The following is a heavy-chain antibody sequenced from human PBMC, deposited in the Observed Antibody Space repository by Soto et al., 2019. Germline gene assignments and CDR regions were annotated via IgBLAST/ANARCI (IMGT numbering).Heavy chain of an antibody. CDR2: ISSSGGSI. Sequence: EVQLVESGGGLVQPGGSLRLSCAGSGFTFNSHEMTWVRQAPGKGLEWISSISSSGGSIYYADSVKGRLTVSRDTAKNSLNLQMNNLSGEDTAVYYCARSWGLYCSSSRCYSPWFDPWGRGTLVTVSS. J-gene: IGHJ5*02. V-gene: IGHV3-48*03. CDR1: GFTFNSHE. D-gene: IGHD2-2*02. CDR3: ARSWGLYCSSSRCYSPWFDP.